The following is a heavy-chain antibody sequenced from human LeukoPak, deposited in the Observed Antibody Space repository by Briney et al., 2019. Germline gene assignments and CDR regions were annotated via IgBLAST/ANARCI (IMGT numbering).Heavy chain of an antibody. CDR3: ARDLSVGYGMDV. Sequence: PGGSLRLSRAPSGFTLSSYSIYWVRPAPQKGREWVSYISRSSTTRYYAVSAKRRYTISRDNAKKSLYLQMNSLRAEDRAVYYCARDLSVGYGMDVLGQGTTGTVSP. CDR1: GFTLSSYS. CDR2: ISRSSTTR. D-gene: IGHD3-16*02. V-gene: IGHV3-48*01. J-gene: IGHJ6*01.